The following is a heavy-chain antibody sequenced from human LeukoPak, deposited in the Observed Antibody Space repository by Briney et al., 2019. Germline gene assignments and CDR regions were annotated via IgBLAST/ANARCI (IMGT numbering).Heavy chain of an antibody. CDR3: ARDVIAVASTSGFDY. V-gene: IGHV3-7*01. CDR1: GFTFSSYW. Sequence: PGGSLRLSCAASGFTFSSYWMSWVRQAPGKGLEWVANIKEDGSEKYYVDSVEGRFTISRDNAKNSLYLQMNSLRDEDTAVYYCARDVIAVASTSGFDYWGQGTLVTVSS. J-gene: IGHJ4*02. CDR2: IKEDGSEK. D-gene: IGHD6-13*01.